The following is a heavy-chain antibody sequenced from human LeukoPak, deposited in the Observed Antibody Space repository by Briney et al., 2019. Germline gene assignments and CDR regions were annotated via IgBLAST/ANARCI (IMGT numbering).Heavy chain of an antibody. D-gene: IGHD6-19*01. V-gene: IGHV4-59*01. CDR2: IYYSGST. CDR3: ARLETSSGSLSYFDY. CDR1: GGSISSYY. J-gene: IGHJ4*02. Sequence: PSETLSLTCTVAGGSISSYYWSWIRQPPGKGLEWIGYIYYSGSTNYNPSLKSRVTIPVDTSKNQFSLKLSSVTAADTAVYYCARLETSSGSLSYFDYWGQGTLVTVSS.